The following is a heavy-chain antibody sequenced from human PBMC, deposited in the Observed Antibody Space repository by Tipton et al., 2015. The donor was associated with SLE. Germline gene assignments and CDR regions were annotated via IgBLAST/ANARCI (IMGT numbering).Heavy chain of an antibody. D-gene: IGHD6-13*01. J-gene: IGHJ3*02. CDR3: ARRGGAAAGAFDI. CDR1: GGSISSYY. Sequence: LRLSCTVSGGSISSYYWSWIRQPPGKGLEWIGSIYYSGSTYYNPSLKSRVTISVDTSKNQFSLKLSSVTAADTAVYYCARRGGAAAGAFDIWGQGTMVTVSS. CDR2: IYYSGST. V-gene: IGHV4-59*12.